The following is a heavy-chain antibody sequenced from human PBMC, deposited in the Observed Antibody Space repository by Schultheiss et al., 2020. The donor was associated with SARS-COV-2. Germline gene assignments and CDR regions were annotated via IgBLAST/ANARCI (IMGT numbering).Heavy chain of an antibody. J-gene: IGHJ6*02. CDR3: AREPYSSNWVYYYGMDV. V-gene: IGHV3-23*01. CDR1: GFTFSSYA. Sequence: GGSLRLSCAASGFTFSSYAMSWVRQAPGKGLEWVSAISGSGGTTYYTDSVKGRFTISRDNSKNSLYLQMNSLRSEDTALYYCAREPYSSNWVYYYGMDVWGQGTTVTVSS. CDR2: ISGSGGTT. D-gene: IGHD6-13*01.